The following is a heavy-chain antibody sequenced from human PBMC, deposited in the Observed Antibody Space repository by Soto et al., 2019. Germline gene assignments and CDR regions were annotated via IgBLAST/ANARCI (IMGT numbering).Heavy chain of an antibody. Sequence: PGGSLRLSCAGSGFTFSTFDIHWVRQAPGKGLEWVSGIGTLRDTFYAASVQGRFTISRQNAKNSVYLQMNSLRAGDTAFYYCARGRSFSYDSTPTPMFDPWGQGTLVTVSS. CDR1: GFTFSTFD. V-gene: IGHV3-13*01. D-gene: IGHD3-10*01. CDR3: ARGRSFSYDSTPTPMFDP. CDR2: IGTLRDT. J-gene: IGHJ5*02.